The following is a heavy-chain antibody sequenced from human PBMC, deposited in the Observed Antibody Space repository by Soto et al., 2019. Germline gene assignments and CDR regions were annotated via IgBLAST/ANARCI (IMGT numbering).Heavy chain of an antibody. CDR3: AGGTYLAY. Sequence: EVQVLESGGGLIQPGGSLRLSCAASGFNFNSYAMSWVRQAPGKGLEWVAHIGANGDSTYYADSVKGRFTISRDNSKNTVYLQTNSPRVDDTAVYYCAGGTYLAYWGQGTLVTVSA. V-gene: IGHV3-23*01. D-gene: IGHD3-16*01. CDR1: GFNFNSYA. J-gene: IGHJ4*02. CDR2: IGANGDST.